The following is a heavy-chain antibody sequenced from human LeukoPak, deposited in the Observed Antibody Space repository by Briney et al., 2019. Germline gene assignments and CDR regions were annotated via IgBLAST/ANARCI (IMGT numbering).Heavy chain of an antibody. D-gene: IGHD6-13*01. Sequence: PGESLKIPCKGSGYSFTSYWIGWVRQMPGKGLEWMGIIYPGDSDTRYSPSFQGQVTISADKSISTAYLQWSSLKASDTAMYYCARRGTLGYSSSWNYYYYGMDVWGQGTTVTVSS. CDR2: IYPGDSDT. CDR1: GYSFTSYW. V-gene: IGHV5-51*01. CDR3: ARRGTLGYSSSWNYYYYGMDV. J-gene: IGHJ6*02.